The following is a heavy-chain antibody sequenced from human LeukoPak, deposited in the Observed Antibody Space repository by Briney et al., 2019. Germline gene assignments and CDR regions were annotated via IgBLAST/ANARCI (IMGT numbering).Heavy chain of an antibody. V-gene: IGHV3-53*01. CDR1: GFTVSSNY. J-gene: IGHJ4*02. Sequence: PGGSLRLSCAASGFTVSSNYMSWVRQAPGKGLEWVSIIYSDDSTYYADSVEGRFTISRDNSKNTLYLQMNSLRAEDTAVYYCTRASLWFGDFHFWGQGTLLTVSS. CDR2: IYSDDST. D-gene: IGHD3-10*01. CDR3: TRASLWFGDFHF.